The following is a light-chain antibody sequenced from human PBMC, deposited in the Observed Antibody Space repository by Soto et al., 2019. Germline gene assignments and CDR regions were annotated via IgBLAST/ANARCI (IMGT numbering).Light chain of an antibody. J-gene: IGKJ1*01. CDR1: QSISSW. V-gene: IGKV1-5*01. CDR2: DAS. Sequence: DIQMTRSPSTLSSSLVDRVTITCRASQSISSWLAWYQQKPGKAPKLLIYDASSLESGVPSRFSGSGSGTEFTLTISSLQPDDFATYYCQQYNSYSWTFGQGTKVDIK. CDR3: QQYNSYSWT.